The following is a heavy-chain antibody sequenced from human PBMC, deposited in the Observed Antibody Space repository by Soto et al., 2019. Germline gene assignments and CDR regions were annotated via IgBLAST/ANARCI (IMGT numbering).Heavy chain of an antibody. Sequence: SETLSLTCTVSGGSVSSGSYYWSWIRQPPGKGLEWIGHIYYSGSTNYNPSLRSRVTISVDTSKNQFSLKLSSVTAADTAVYYCARGAMANFDYWGQGAVVTVSS. D-gene: IGHD5-18*01. V-gene: IGHV4-61*01. CDR2: IYYSGST. CDR1: GGSVSSGSYY. J-gene: IGHJ4*02. CDR3: ARGAMANFDY.